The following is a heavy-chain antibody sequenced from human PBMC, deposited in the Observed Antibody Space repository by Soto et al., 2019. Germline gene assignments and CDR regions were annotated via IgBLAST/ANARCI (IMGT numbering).Heavy chain of an antibody. CDR3: TKGGHLDF. V-gene: IGHV3-23*01. Sequence: GSLRLSCAPYGFPFSSYDMSWVRQAPGQGLDWVSVIRGSDGSTYYANSVKGLFSISSDTSKNTLFLQMKSLRAEDTAIYYCTKGGHLDFWGPGTLVTVSS. CDR1: GFPFSSYD. CDR2: IRGSDGST. D-gene: IGHD3-10*01. J-gene: IGHJ4*02.